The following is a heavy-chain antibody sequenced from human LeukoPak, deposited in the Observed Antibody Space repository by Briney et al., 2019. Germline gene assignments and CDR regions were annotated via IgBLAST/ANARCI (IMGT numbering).Heavy chain of an antibody. CDR1: GGTFSSYA. V-gene: IGHV1-69*13. CDR2: IIPIFGTA. J-gene: IGHJ6*03. CDR3: ARSTTLAARGKEYYMDV. Sequence: SVKVSCKASGGTFSSYAISWVRQAPGQGLEWMGGIIPIFGTANYAQKFQGRVTITADESTSTAYMELSSLRSEDTAVYYCARSTTLAARGKEYYMDVWGKGTTVTVSS. D-gene: IGHD6-6*01.